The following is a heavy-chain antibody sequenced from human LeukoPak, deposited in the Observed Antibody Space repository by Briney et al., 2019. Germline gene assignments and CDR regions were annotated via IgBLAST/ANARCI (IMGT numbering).Heavy chain of an antibody. CDR2: IKQDGSEK. CDR3: ARVYDFWSGPLYFDY. J-gene: IGHJ4*02. D-gene: IGHD3-3*01. CDR1: GFTFSSYW. Sequence: PGGSLRLSCAASGFTFSSYWMSWVRQAPGKGLEWVANIKQDGSEKYYVDSVKGRFTISRDNAKNSLYLQMNSLRAEDTAVYYCARVYDFWSGPLYFDYWGQGTLVTVSS. V-gene: IGHV3-7*01.